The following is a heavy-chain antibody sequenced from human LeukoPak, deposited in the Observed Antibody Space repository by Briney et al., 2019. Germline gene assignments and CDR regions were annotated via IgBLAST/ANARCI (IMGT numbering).Heavy chain of an antibody. CDR3: ARSAGNVLTGDYSYFDY. CDR2: ISTSSSYI. Sequence: ETLSLTCTVSGGSISSSSYYWGWIRQPPGKGLEWVSSISTSSSYIYYADSVKGRFTISRDNARKSLYLQMNSLRGEDTAVYYCARSAGNVLTGDYSYFDYWGQGTLVTVSS. V-gene: IGHV3-21*01. CDR1: GGSISSSS. D-gene: IGHD3-9*01. J-gene: IGHJ4*02.